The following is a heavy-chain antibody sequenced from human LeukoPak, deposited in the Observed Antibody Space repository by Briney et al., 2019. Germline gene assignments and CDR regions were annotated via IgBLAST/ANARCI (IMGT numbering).Heavy chain of an antibody. CDR1: GYTLTGLS. V-gene: IGHV1-24*01. D-gene: IGHD3-22*01. Sequence: ASVKVSCKVSGYTLTGLSMHWVRQAPGKGLEGMGGFDPEDGETIYAQKFQGRVTMTEDTSTDTAYMELSSLRSEDTAVYYCATTYYYDSSGYYYLFDYWGQGTLVTVSS. J-gene: IGHJ4*02. CDR2: FDPEDGET. CDR3: ATTYYYDSSGYYYLFDY.